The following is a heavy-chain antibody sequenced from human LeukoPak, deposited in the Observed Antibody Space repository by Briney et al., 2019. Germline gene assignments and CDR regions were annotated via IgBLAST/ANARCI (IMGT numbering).Heavy chain of an antibody. J-gene: IGHJ4*02. CDR1: GFTFSSYA. CDR3: ARVRDRFGETDY. Sequence: GGSLRLSCAASGFTFSSYAMHWVRQAPGKGLEWVAVISYEGSNKYYADSVKGRFTISRDNSKNTLYLQMNSLRAEDTAVYYCARVRDRFGETDYWGQGALVTVSS. V-gene: IGHV3-30-3*01. CDR2: ISYEGSNK. D-gene: IGHD3-10*01.